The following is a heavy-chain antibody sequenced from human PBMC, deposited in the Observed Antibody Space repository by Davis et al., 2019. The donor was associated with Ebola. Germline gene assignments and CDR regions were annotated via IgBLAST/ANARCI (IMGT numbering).Heavy chain of an antibody. CDR1: GYSFTSYG. V-gene: IGHV5-51*01. CDR3: ARGTDGYNPGGYFDS. J-gene: IGHJ4*02. CDR2: IFPGDSDT. Sequence: KVSCKGSGYSFTSYGIFWVRQMPGKGLECMGIIFPGDSDTRYSPSFQGQVTISADKSISTAYLQWSSLKASDTAMYYCARGTDGYNPGGYFDSWGQGTLVTVSS. D-gene: IGHD5-24*01.